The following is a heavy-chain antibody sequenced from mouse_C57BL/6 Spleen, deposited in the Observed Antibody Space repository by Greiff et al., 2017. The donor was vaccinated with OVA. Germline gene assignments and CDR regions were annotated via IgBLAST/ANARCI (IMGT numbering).Heavy chain of an antibody. CDR1: GYTFTEYT. Sequence: VQLQQSGAELVKPGASVKLSCKASGYTFTEYTIHWVKRRPGQGLGGIGWFYPGSGSIKYNEKFKDKATLTADKSSSTVYMELSRLTSEDSAVYFCARHEDDGYYEGFAYWGQGTLVTVSA. CDR3: ARHEDDGYYEGFAY. CDR2: FYPGSGSI. V-gene: IGHV1-62-2*01. D-gene: IGHD2-3*01. J-gene: IGHJ3*01.